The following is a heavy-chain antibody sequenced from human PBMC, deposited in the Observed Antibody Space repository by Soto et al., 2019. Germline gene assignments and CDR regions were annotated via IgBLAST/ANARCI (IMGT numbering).Heavy chain of an antibody. V-gene: IGHV4-34*01. CDR3: ARASRFDP. Sequence: QVQLQQWGAGLLKPSETLSLTCAVYGGSFSGYYWSWIRQPPGKGLEWIGEINHSGNTNYNPSLKSRVTISVDTSKNQSSLNLRSVTAADTAVYYCARASRFDPWGQGTLVTVSS. CDR1: GGSFSGYY. CDR2: INHSGNT. J-gene: IGHJ5*02.